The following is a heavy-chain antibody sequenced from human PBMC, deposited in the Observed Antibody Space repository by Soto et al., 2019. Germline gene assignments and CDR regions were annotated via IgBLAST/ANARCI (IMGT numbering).Heavy chain of an antibody. CDR1: GFTFSSYA. D-gene: IGHD3-22*01. J-gene: IGHJ4*02. CDR3: AKDLPPDSSGYYYTFDY. CDR2: ISGSGGST. V-gene: IGHV3-23*01. Sequence: GGSLRLSCAASGFTFSSYAMSWVRQAPGKGLEWVSAISGSGGSTYYADSVKGRFTISRDNSKNTLYLQMNSLRAEDTAVYYCAKDLPPDSSGYYYTFDYWGQGTLVTSPQ.